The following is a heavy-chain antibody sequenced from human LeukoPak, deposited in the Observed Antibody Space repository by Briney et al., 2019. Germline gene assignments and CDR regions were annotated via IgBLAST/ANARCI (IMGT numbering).Heavy chain of an antibody. CDR2: IYYSGST. CDR1: GGSISSSSYY. J-gene: IGHJ5*02. Sequence: TSETLSLTCTVSGGSISSSSYYWGWIRQPPGKGLEWIGSIYYSGSTYYNPSLKSRVTISVDTSKNQFSLKLSSVTAADTAVYYCARGRNGYYDFWSGSWFDPWGQGTLVTVSS. D-gene: IGHD3-3*01. CDR3: ARGRNGYYDFWSGSWFDP. V-gene: IGHV4-39*07.